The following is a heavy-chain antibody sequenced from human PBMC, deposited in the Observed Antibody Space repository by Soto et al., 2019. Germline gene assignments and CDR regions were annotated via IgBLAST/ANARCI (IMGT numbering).Heavy chain of an antibody. CDR1: GFTFDDYA. V-gene: IGHV3-9*01. CDR2: INWNSGNI. Sequence: EVQLVESGGGLVQPGRSLRLSCAASGFTFDDYAMHWVRQAPGKGLEWVSGINWNSGNIGYADSVKGRFTISRDNAKNSLYLQMNSLRAEDTALHYCAKSSGGACCSYYMDVWGKGTTVTVSS. D-gene: IGHD2-21*02. J-gene: IGHJ6*03. CDR3: AKSSGGACCSYYMDV.